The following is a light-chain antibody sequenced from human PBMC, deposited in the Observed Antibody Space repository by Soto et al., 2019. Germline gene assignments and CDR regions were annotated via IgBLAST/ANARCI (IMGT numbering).Light chain of an antibody. V-gene: IGKV1-5*01. CDR2: DAS. CDR3: QQYKSSSPLT. CDR1: ESISTW. Sequence: DIPMTQSPSTLSASVGDRVTITCRASESISTWLAWYQQKPGKAPKLLIFDASSLESGVPSRFSGSGSGIEFTLDISSLQPDDCATHYWQQYKSSSPLTFGGRSKVEIK. J-gene: IGKJ4*01.